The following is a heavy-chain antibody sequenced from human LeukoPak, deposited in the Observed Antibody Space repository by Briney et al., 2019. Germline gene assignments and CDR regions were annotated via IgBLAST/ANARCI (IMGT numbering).Heavy chain of an antibody. Sequence: GGSLRLSCAGSGFIFNNYAMHWVRQPPGKGLEWVSGISWNSGTIDYADSVRGRFTISRDNAKNSLYLQMDSLRVEDTAFYYCAKDNRRHYTSGPNPDSLHWGQGALVIVSS. D-gene: IGHD6-19*01. V-gene: IGHV3-9*01. J-gene: IGHJ4*02. CDR3: AKDNRRHYTSGPNPDSLH. CDR1: GFIFNNYA. CDR2: ISWNSGTI.